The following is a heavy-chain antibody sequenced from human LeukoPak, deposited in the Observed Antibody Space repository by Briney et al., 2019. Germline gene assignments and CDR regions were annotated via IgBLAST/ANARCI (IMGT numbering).Heavy chain of an antibody. CDR3: ARDGLGRSGYDY. J-gene: IGHJ4*02. D-gene: IGHD3-3*01. V-gene: IGHV1-2*02. Sequence: ASVKVSCKASGYTFTSYYIHWVRQAPGQGLEWMGWINPNSGGTNYAQKFQGRVTMTRDTSISTAYMELSRLRSDDTAVYYCARDGLGRSGYDYWGQGTLVTVSS. CDR2: INPNSGGT. CDR1: GYTFTSYY.